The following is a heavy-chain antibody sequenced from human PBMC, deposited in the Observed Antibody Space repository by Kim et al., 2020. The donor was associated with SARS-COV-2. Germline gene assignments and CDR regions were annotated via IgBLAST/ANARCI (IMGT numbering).Heavy chain of an antibody. CDR1: GYTFTNYG. D-gene: IGHD3-9*01. Sequence: ASVKVSCKASGYTFTNYGLHWVRQAPGQRLEWMGRINADSGNTKYAQKFQGRVTITRDTSASTVYMELSSLTSEDAAVYYCARPMTTAYYTMHYWGQGTLVTVSS. CDR3: ARPMTTAYYTMHY. CDR2: INADSGNT. J-gene: IGHJ4*02. V-gene: IGHV1-3*01.